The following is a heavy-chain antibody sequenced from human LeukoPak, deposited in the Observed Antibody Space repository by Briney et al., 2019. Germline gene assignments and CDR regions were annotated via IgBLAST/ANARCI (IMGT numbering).Heavy chain of an antibody. J-gene: IGHJ4*02. Sequence: SETLSLTCTVSGGSISSSSYYWGWIRQPPGKGLEWIGSMYHSGSTLYSPSLKSRVTISVDTSKNQFSLRLNSVTAADTAVYYCASHQWLTNNYFDYWGEGTLVTVPS. D-gene: IGHD6-19*01. CDR3: ASHQWLTNNYFDY. CDR2: MYHSGST. CDR1: GGSISSSSYY. V-gene: IGHV4-39*01.